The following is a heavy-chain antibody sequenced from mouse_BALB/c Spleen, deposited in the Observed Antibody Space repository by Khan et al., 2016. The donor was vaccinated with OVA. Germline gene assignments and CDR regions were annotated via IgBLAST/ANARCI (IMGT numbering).Heavy chain of an antibody. D-gene: IGHD2-1*01. Sequence: VQLKQSGGGLVKPGGSLKLSCAASGFTFSTYAMSWVSQTPEKRLEWVATISSDGDSTSFPDNVTVRFTITRDSAKNTLCLQMPSPRSADTARYYWARSPYGNFAVWGQGPVVTGAA. CDR3: ARSPYGNFAV. V-gene: IGHV5-9-3*01. J-gene: IGHJ3*02. CDR1: GFTFSTYA. CDR2: ISSDGDST.